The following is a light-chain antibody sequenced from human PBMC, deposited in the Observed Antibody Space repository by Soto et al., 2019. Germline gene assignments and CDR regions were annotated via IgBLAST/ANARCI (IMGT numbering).Light chain of an antibody. CDR2: KAS. CDR3: QDSYYAALR. J-gene: IGKJ1*01. CDR1: QSIDRW. V-gene: IGKV1-5*03. Sequence: TSLASQSIDRWLAWYQQKPGKAPKLLMYKASSLESGVPSKFSVCGPGTDFTLAMRCRQLDYSATSFCQDSYYAALRVGEGTKVDIK.